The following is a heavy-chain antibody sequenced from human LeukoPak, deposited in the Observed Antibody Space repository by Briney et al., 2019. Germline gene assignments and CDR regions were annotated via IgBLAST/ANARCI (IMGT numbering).Heavy chain of an antibody. CDR3: ARDGQLVGALSYYYYGMDV. CDR1: GFTFSSYG. CDR2: IWYDGSNK. D-gene: IGHD1-26*01. Sequence: GRSLRLSCAASGFTFSSYGMHWVRQAPGKGLEWVAVIWYDGSNKYYADSVKGRFTISRDNSKNTLYLQMSSLRAEDTAVYYCARDGQLVGALSYYYYGMDVWGQGTTVTVSS. J-gene: IGHJ6*02. V-gene: IGHV3-33*01.